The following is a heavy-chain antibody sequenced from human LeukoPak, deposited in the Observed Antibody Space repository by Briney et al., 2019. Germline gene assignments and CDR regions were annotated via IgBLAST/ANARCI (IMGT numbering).Heavy chain of an antibody. CDR1: GYSYANYL. Sequence: GESLKIPCKGSGYSYANYLIGWVRQMPGKGLEGMGSIYPDDCYTRYSPSFRGQVTISADKSITPAYPQWSSLKASDTAMYYCARHRRARNGPKLKNDDFDIWGQGTMVTVAS. CDR2: IYPDDCYT. J-gene: IGHJ3*02. V-gene: IGHV5-51*01. D-gene: IGHD1-1*01. CDR3: ARHRRARNGPKLKNDDFDI.